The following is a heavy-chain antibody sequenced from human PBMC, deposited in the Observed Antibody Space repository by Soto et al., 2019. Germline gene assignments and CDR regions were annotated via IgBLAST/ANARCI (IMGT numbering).Heavy chain of an antibody. CDR1: GGSISSYY. V-gene: IGHV4-4*07. CDR3: ARAGEGYCSGGSCYSRSRPYYYYGMDV. Sequence: PSLTCTVSGGSISSYYWSWIRQPAGKGLEWIGRIYTSGSTNYNPSLKSRVTMSVDTSKNQFSLKLSSVTAADTAVYYCARAGEGYCSGGSCYSRSRPYYYYGMDVWGQGTTVTVSS. D-gene: IGHD2-15*01. J-gene: IGHJ6*02. CDR2: IYTSGST.